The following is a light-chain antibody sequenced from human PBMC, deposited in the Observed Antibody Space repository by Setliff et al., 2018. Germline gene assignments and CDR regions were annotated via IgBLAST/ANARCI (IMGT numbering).Light chain of an antibody. CDR2: DVS. J-gene: IGLJ1*01. V-gene: IGLV2-14*03. CDR1: TSDVGGHNY. CDR3: NSYTGSSTYG. Sequence: QSALTQSASVSGFPGQSITISCTGTTSDVGGHNYVSWYQQHPGKAPKLMIYDVSNRPSGISNRFSGSKSGNTASLTISGLQAEDEADYYCNSYTGSSTYGFGTGTKVTVL.